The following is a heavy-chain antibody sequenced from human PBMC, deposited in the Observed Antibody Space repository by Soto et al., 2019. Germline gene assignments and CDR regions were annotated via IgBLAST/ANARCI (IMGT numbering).Heavy chain of an antibody. Sequence: ASVKVSCKASGYTFTSYYMHWVRQAPGQGLEWMGIINPSGGSTSYAQKFQGRVTMTRDTSTSTVYMELSSLRSEDTAVYYCASSSSSGHPLDPCGQGTLVTVYS. CDR2: INPSGGST. CDR1: GYTFTSYY. CDR3: ASSSSSGHPLDP. J-gene: IGHJ5*02. D-gene: IGHD3-22*01. V-gene: IGHV1-46*01.